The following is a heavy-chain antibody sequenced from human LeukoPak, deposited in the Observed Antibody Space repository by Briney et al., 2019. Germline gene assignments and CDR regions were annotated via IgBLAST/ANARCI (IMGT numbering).Heavy chain of an antibody. V-gene: IGHV1-69*05. CDR1: GGTFSSYA. D-gene: IGHD3-3*01. CDR2: IIPIFGTA. J-gene: IGHJ4*02. Sequence: GASVKVSCKASGGTFSSYAISWVRQAPGQGLEWMGGIIPIFGTANYAQKFRGRVTITTDESTSTAYMELSSLRSEDTAVYYCAVDFWRGLYYFDYWGQGTLVTVSS. CDR3: AVDFWRGLYYFDY.